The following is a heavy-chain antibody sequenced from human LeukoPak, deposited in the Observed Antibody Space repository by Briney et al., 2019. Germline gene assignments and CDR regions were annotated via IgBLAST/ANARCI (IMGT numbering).Heavy chain of an antibody. J-gene: IGHJ4*02. CDR1: GGSISSSSYY. V-gene: IGHV4-39*02. Sequence: PSETLSLTCTVSGGSISSSSYYWGWIRQPPGKGLEWIGSIYYSGSTYYNPSLKSRVTISVDTSKNKFSLKLRSVTAADTAVYFCARDYGDYVRGYYSDFWGQGTLVTVSS. CDR2: IYYSGST. CDR3: ARDYGDYVRGYYSDF. D-gene: IGHD4-17*01.